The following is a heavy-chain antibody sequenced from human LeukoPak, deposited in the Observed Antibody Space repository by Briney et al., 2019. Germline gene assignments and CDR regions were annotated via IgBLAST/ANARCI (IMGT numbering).Heavy chain of an antibody. CDR3: ARIGPGYCSGGSCYTPETPELPAQNDY. J-gene: IGHJ4*02. V-gene: IGHV1-69*04. D-gene: IGHD2-15*01. CDR2: IIPILGIA. CDR1: GGTFSSYA. Sequence: SVKVSCKSSGGTFSSYAISWVRQAPGQGLEWMGRIIPILGIANYAQKFQGRVTITADKSTSTAYMELSSLRSEDTAVYYCARIGPGYCSGGSCYTPETPELPAQNDYWGQGTLVTVSS.